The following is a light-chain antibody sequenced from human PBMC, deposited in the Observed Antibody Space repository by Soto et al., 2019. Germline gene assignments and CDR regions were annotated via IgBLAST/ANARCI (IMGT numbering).Light chain of an antibody. V-gene: IGLV1-44*01. CDR1: SYNIGSNT. CDR3: AAWDDRLNGPV. Sequence: QSVLTQPPSASGTPGQRVTISCSGSSYNIGSNTVNWYQQLPGTAPKLLIYSNNQRPSGVPDRFSGSKSGTSASLAISGLKSEDEADYYCAAWDDRLNGPVFGGGTKLTVL. J-gene: IGLJ2*01. CDR2: SNN.